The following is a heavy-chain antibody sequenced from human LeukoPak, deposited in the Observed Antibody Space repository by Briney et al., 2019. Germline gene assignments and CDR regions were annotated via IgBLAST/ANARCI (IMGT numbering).Heavy chain of an antibody. Sequence: SVKVSCKASGFTFTSSAMQWVRQARGQRLEWIGWIVVGSGNTNYAQKFQERVTITRDMSTSTAYMELSSLRSEDTAVYYCAAADSCGWFFDYWGQGTLVTVSS. V-gene: IGHV1-58*02. CDR3: AAADSCGWFFDY. D-gene: IGHD6-19*01. CDR1: GFTFTSSA. CDR2: IVVGSGNT. J-gene: IGHJ4*02.